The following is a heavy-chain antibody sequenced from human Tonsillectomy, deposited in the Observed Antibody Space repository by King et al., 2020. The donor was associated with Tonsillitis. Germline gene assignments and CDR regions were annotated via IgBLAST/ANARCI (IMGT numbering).Heavy chain of an antibody. D-gene: IGHD2-2*01. Sequence: VQLVESGGGVAQPGRSLRLSCAASGFTFSSYGMHWVRQAPGKGLEWVAFISDDGSNKYYADSVKGRFTISRDNSQNTLYLQMNSLRAEDTAVYYCARDRGSYCTSTSCYLVGFDYWGQGTLVTVSS. CDR2: ISDDGSNK. V-gene: IGHV3-30*03. CDR1: GFTFSSYG. J-gene: IGHJ4*02. CDR3: ARDRGSYCTSTSCYLVGFDY.